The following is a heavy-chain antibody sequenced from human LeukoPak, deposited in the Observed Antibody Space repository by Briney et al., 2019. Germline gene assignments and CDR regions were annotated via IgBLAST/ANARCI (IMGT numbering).Heavy chain of an antibody. V-gene: IGHV1-69*01. CDR2: IIPIFGTA. CDR3: ARDRPTIFGVVIDAFDI. Sequence: GSSVKVSCKASGGTFSSYAISWVRQAPGQGLEWMGGIIPIFGTANYAQKFQGRVTITADESTSTAYMELSSLRSEDTAVYYCARDRPTIFGVVIDAFDIWGQGTMVTVSS. CDR1: GGTFSSYA. D-gene: IGHD3-3*01. J-gene: IGHJ3*02.